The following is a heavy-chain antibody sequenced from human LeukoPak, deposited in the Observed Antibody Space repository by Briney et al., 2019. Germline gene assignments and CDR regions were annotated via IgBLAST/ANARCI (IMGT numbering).Heavy chain of an antibody. Sequence: SETLSLTCTVSGGSIRSSSYHWGWVRQPPGKGLEWIGNIHYSGSTSYNPSLKSRVTISVDTSNNQFSLKLSSVTAADTAVFHCARLTGRDSSDWPYFYYWGQGALVTVSA. J-gene: IGHJ4*01. D-gene: IGHD6-25*01. CDR2: IHYSGST. CDR3: ARLTGRDSSDWPYFYY. V-gene: IGHV4-39*01. CDR1: GGSIRSSSYH.